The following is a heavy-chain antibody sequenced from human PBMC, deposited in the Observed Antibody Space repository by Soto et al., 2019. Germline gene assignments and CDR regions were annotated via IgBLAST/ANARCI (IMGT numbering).Heavy chain of an antibody. Sequence: QVHLQQWGAGLLKPSETLSLTCAVYGESFIGYYWTWIRQSPGKGLEWIGEINDGGSTNYNPSLKSRVTISIDTSKNQFSLKLTSVTAADTSVYYCAWTDIVTTNWFDPWGQGTLVTVSS. V-gene: IGHV4-34*01. CDR1: GESFIGYY. J-gene: IGHJ5*02. D-gene: IGHD5-12*01. CDR3: AWTDIVTTNWFDP. CDR2: INDGGST.